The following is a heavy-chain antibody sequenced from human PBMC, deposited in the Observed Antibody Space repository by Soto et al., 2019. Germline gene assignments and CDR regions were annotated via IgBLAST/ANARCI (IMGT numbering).Heavy chain of an antibody. CDR3: ARHIGYSSSWYRGGYYFDY. J-gene: IGHJ4*02. V-gene: IGHV4-39*01. CDR1: GGSISSSSYY. CDR2: IYYSGST. D-gene: IGHD6-13*01. Sequence: SETLSLTCTVSGGSISSSSYYWGWIRQPPGKGLEWIGSIYYSGSTYYNPSLKSRVTISVDTSKNQFSLKLSSVTAADTAVYYCARHIGYSSSWYRGGYYFDYWGQGTLVTVSS.